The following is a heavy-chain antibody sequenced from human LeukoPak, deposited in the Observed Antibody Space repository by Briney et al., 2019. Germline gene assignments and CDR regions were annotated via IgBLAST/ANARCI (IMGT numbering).Heavy chain of an antibody. Sequence: GASVKVSCKASGYTSTGYYMHWVRQAPGQGLEWMGWINPNSGGTNYAQKFQGRVTMTRDTSISTAYMELSRLRSDDTAVYYCARVGSWFLEWLPRGANYYMDVWGKGTTVTVSS. J-gene: IGHJ6*03. V-gene: IGHV1-2*02. CDR2: INPNSGGT. CDR1: GYTSTGYY. CDR3: ARVGSWFLEWLPRGANYYMDV. D-gene: IGHD3-3*01.